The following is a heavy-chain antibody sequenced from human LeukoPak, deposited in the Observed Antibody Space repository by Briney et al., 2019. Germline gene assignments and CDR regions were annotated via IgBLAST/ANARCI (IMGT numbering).Heavy chain of an antibody. CDR3: ARDQYWGSEY. D-gene: IGHD2/OR15-2a*01. V-gene: IGHV3-30*02. J-gene: IGHJ4*02. Sequence: GGSLRLSCVTSGFIFSHYGFHWVRQAPGKGLEWVAFFRHDGSDVSYAESVKGRFTISRDNSKNTVYLQVASLRVDDTSLYYCARDQYWGSEYWGQGTQVIVSS. CDR2: FRHDGSDV. CDR1: GFIFSHYG.